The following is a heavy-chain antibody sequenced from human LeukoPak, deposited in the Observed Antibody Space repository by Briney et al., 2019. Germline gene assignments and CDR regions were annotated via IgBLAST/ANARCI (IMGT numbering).Heavy chain of an antibody. Sequence: WGSLRLSCAASGVTFSSYCMHWVRQAPGKGLEWVAFIRYHGSNKYYADSVKRLFTISRDNSKNTLYLQMHSLRAADTAVYYCAKAATLSIAVADWGQGTLVTVSS. V-gene: IGHV3-30*02. CDR2: IRYHGSNK. D-gene: IGHD6-19*01. J-gene: IGHJ4*02. CDR3: AKAATLSIAVAD. CDR1: GVTFSSYC.